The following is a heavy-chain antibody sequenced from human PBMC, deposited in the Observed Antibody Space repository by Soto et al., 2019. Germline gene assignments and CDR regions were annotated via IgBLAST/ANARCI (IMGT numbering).Heavy chain of an antibody. CDR2: ISSTSSGV. CDR1: GFTFSSYS. V-gene: IGHV3-48*01. Sequence: EVQLVESGGGLVQPGGSLRLSCAASGFTFSSYSMNWVRQAPGKGLEWVSYISSTSSGVSYTDSVKGRFNISRDNAKNSLYLQMNSLAAEDTAVYYCARSRYNDYWGQGTLVTVSS. J-gene: IGHJ4*02. CDR3: ARSRYNDY. D-gene: IGHD1-1*01.